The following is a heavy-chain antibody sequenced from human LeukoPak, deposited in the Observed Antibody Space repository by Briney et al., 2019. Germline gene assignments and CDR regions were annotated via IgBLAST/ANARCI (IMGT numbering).Heavy chain of an antibody. CDR2: IYYSGST. D-gene: IGHD1-26*01. V-gene: IGHV4-59*08. CDR3: ARHGTSSYYYYAMDV. CDR1: GXSISTYY. Sequence: PSETLSLTCTVSGXSISTYYWSWIRQSPGKGLEWIGYIYYSGSTTYNPSLKSRVTISVDASKNQFSLKLSSVTAADTAVYYCARHGTSSYYYYAMDVWGQGTTVTVSS. J-gene: IGHJ6*02.